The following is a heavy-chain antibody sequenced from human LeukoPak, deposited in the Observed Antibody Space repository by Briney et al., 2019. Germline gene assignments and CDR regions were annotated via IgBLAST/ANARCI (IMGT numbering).Heavy chain of an antibody. CDR1: GGSISSYY. D-gene: IGHD1-26*01. Sequence: SETLSLTCTVSGGSISSYYWSWIRQPPGKGLEWIGYIYYSGSTNYNPSLKSRVTISVDTSKNQFSLELSSVTAADTAVYYCARHGVGAKEVPDYWGQGTLVTVSS. CDR2: IYYSGST. V-gene: IGHV4-59*08. CDR3: ARHGVGAKEVPDY. J-gene: IGHJ4*02.